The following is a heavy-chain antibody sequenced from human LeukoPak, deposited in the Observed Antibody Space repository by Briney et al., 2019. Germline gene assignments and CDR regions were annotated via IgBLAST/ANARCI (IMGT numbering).Heavy chain of an antibody. CDR2: IYHSGST. J-gene: IGHJ4*02. CDR3: ARSKVRGVITYYFDC. D-gene: IGHD3-10*01. CDR1: GYSISSGYY. V-gene: IGHV4-38-2*02. Sequence: SSETLSLTCTVSGYSISSGYYWGWIRQPPGKGLEWIGSIYHSGSTYYNPSLKSRVTISVDTSKNQFSLKLSSVTAADTAVYYCARSKVRGVITYYFDCWGQGTLVTVSS.